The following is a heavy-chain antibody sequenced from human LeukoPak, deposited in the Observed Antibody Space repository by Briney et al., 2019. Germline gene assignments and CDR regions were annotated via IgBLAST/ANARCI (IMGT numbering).Heavy chain of an antibody. CDR2: MNPKSGDA. CDR1: VYTFTTYD. V-gene: IGHV1-8*03. D-gene: IGHD2-21*01. CDR3: ARGPFGNCGGGPCHFRDIDNWYDP. Sequence: ASVKVSCKASVYTFTTYDINGVRHAPGRGCECMVWMNPKSGDAGYADKFQRRVAITRDTHINTANLELSALNSDDTAVYYCARGPFGNCGGGPCHFRDIDNWYDPWGQGTLLTVSS. J-gene: IGHJ5*02.